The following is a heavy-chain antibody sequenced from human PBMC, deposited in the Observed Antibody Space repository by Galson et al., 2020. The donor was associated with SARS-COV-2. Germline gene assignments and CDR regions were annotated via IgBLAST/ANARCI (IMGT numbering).Heavy chain of an antibody. CDR1: GFTFSDHA. Sequence: GGSLRLSCAASGFTFSDHAMHWVRQAPGKGLEWVAQIFFDGSEKYYGDSVRGRFTISRDSSKNTVYLQMNNLRVDDTAVYYCARDGQSSRGWAFGPWGQGTLLNVSS. D-gene: IGHD6-19*01. J-gene: IGHJ4*02. CDR2: IFFDGSEK. V-gene: IGHV3-33*01. CDR3: ARDGQSSRGWAFGP.